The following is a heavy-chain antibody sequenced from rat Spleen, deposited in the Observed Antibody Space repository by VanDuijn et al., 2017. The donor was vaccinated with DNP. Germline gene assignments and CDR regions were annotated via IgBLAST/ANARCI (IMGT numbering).Heavy chain of an antibody. V-gene: IGHV3-1*01. J-gene: IGHJ1*01. CDR3: ASHVYNSYWYFDF. CDR2: ISYSGSA. Sequence: EVQLQESGPGLVRPSQSLSLTCSVTGYSITSSYRWNWIRKFPGNKMEWIGHISYSGSASYNPSLRSRISITRDTSKNQFFLQLNSVTTEDTATYYCASHVYNSYWYFDFWGPGTMVTVSS. D-gene: IGHD1-10*01. CDR1: GYSITSSY.